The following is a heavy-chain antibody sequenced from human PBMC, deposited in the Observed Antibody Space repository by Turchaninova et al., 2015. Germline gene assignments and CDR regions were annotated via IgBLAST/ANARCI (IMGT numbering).Heavy chain of an antibody. V-gene: IGHV4-34*01. D-gene: IGHD3-22*01. Sequence: QVQLQQWGAGLLKPSETLSLTCAVYGGSFSGSYWSWIRQPPGKGLEWIGEINHSGSTNYNPSLKSSVTISVYTSKNQFSLKLSSVTAADTAVYYCARDSSGYSNFDYWGQGTLVTVSS. CDR3: ARDSSGYSNFDY. CDR1: GGSFSGSY. J-gene: IGHJ4*02. CDR2: INHSGST.